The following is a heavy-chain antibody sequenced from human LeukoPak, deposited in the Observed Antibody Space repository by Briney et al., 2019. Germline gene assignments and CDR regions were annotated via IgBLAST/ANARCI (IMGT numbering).Heavy chain of an antibody. V-gene: IGHV3-48*04. Sequence: GGSLRLSCAASGFTFSNYNMNWVRQAPGKGLEWVSYITTSSTTTYYADSVKGRFTISRDNAKNSLYLQMNSLRAEDTAVYCCARDFAGYDFWGQGTLVTVSS. D-gene: IGHD5-12*01. CDR1: GFTFSNYN. CDR3: ARDFAGYDF. CDR2: ITTSSTTT. J-gene: IGHJ4*02.